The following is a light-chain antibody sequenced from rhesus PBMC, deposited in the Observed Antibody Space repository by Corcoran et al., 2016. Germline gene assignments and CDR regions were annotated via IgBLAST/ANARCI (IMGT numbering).Light chain of an antibody. CDR1: QGISKF. Sequence: DIQTTQSPSSLSASVGDTVTITCQASQGISKFSAWYQQKPGKAPKLLIYDASTLQSGVPSRFSVRGSGTEFTLTISSLQPEGFATYYCPQHNIFPLTFGPGTKLDIK. V-gene: IGKV1-33*02. CDR3: PQHNIFPLT. CDR2: DAS. J-gene: IGKJ3*01.